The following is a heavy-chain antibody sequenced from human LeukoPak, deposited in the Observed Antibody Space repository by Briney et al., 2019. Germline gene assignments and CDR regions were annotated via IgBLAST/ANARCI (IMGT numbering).Heavy chain of an antibody. CDR2: ISAYNGDT. CDR3: ARDPSNTSGYQIYFDY. J-gene: IGHJ4*02. Sequence: ASVKVSCKASGYTFRNYGISWLRQAPGQGLEWMGWISAYNGDTHYAQNLQGRITMTTDSSTSTAYMELWSLRSDDTAVYYCARDPSNTSGYQIYFDYWGRGTLVTVSS. D-gene: IGHD3-3*01. CDR1: GYTFRNYG. V-gene: IGHV1-18*01.